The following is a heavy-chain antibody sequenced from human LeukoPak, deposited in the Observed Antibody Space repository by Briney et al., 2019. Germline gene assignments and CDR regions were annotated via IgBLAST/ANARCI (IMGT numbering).Heavy chain of an antibody. CDR2: CDESGST. V-gene: IGHV4-34*01. J-gene: IGHJ4*02. CDR3: ATSSGRYVGLYDY. Sequence: PSETLSLTCTVYNGSFSGYYWSWIRQPPGKWLEWIGGCDESGSTNYNSFIKRRVTISVDTSKDQFSLRLTSVTAADTAVYYCATSSGRYVGLYDYWGQGTLVTVSS. D-gene: IGHD3-16*01. CDR1: NGSFSGYY.